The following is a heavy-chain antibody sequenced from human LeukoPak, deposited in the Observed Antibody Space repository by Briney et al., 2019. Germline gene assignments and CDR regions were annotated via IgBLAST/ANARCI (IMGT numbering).Heavy chain of an antibody. D-gene: IGHD5-18*01. CDR3: ARVVETAMVTDHAFDI. CDR2: IYPGDSDT. V-gene: IGHV5-51*01. CDR1: GYSFISYW. J-gene: IGHJ3*02. Sequence: GESLKISCKGSGYSFISYWIGWVRQMPGKGLEWMGIIYPGDSDTRYSPSFQGQVTISADKSISTAYLQWSSLKASDTAMYYCARVVETAMVTDHAFDIWGQGTMVTVSS.